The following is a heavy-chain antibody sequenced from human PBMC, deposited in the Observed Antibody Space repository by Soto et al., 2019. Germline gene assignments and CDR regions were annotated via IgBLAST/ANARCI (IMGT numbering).Heavy chain of an antibody. J-gene: IGHJ4*02. CDR2: ISYYGSNK. CDR1: GFTFSSYA. CDR3: ARAGSSWVLDY. D-gene: IGHD6-13*01. Sequence: GGSLSLSYAASGFTFSSYAMHWVRQAPGKGLEWVAVISYYGSNKYYADSVKGRFTISRDNSKNTLYLQMNSLRAEDTAVYYCARAGSSWVLDYWGQGTLVTVSS. V-gene: IGHV3-30*14.